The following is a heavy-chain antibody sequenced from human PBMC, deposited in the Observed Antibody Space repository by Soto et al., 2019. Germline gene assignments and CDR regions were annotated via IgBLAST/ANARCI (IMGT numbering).Heavy chain of an antibody. V-gene: IGHV3-30*18. CDR2: ISYDGSNK. D-gene: IGHD1-26*01. J-gene: IGHJ4*02. CDR1: GFSFSSYG. Sequence: PGGSLRLSCAASGFSFSSYGMHGVRQAPGKGLEWVAVISYDGSNKYYADSVKGRFTISRDNSKNTLYLQMNSLRAEDTAVYYCAKDKQWEHSYGYWGQGTLVTVSS. CDR3: AKDKQWEHSYGY.